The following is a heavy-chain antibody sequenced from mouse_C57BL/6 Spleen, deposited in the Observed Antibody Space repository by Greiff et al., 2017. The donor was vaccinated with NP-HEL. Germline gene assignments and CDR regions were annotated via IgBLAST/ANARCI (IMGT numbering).Heavy chain of an antibody. CDR2: IYPSDSET. CDR3: ARDDSYAMDY. V-gene: IGHV1-61*01. J-gene: IGHJ4*01. CDR1: GYTFTSYW. Sequence: QVQLQQPGAELVRPGSSVKLSCKASGYTFTSYWMEWVKQRPGQGLEWIGNIYPSDSETHYNQKFTDKATLTVDKYSSTAYMQLSSLPSEDSAFYYCARDDSYAMDYWGQGTSVTVSS.